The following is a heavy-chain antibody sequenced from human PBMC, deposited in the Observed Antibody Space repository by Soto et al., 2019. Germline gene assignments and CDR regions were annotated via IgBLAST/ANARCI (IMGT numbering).Heavy chain of an antibody. V-gene: IGHV3-21*01. D-gene: IGHD1-26*01. CDR3: AREGGSIVGTTSAFDI. CDR1: GFTFSSYS. J-gene: IGHJ3*02. Sequence: EVQLVESGGGLVKPGGSLRLSCAASGFTFSSYSMNWVRQAPGKGLEWVSSISSSSSYIYYADSVKGRFTISRDNAKNSLYLQMTSLRAEDTAVYYCAREGGSIVGTTSAFDIWGQGTMVTVSS. CDR2: ISSSSSYI.